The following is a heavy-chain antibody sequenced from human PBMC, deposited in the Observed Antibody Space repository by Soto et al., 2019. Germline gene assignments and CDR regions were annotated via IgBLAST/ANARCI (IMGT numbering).Heavy chain of an antibody. CDR1: GYTFTSYG. Sequence: ASVKVSCKASGYTFTSYGISWVRQAPGQGLEWMGWISPSDGSTKYSQKFQGRVTMTRDTSTSTVYMELSSLRSEDTAVYYCARVHYSKIGAFDIWGQGTMVTVSS. J-gene: IGHJ3*02. CDR3: ARVHYSKIGAFDI. V-gene: IGHV1-18*01. CDR2: ISPSDGST. D-gene: IGHD2-2*01.